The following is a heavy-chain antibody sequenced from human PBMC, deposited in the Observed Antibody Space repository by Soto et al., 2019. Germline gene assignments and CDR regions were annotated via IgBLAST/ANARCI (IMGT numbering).Heavy chain of an antibody. Sequence: QVQLQESGPGLVKPSETLSLTCTVSGGSISRYYWSWIRQPPGKGLEWIGYVYYSGSTNYNPSLKSRVTISVDTSKNQFSLKLSSVTAADTAVYYCARGLDYYDSSTHAFDIWGQGTMVTVSS. CDR3: ARGLDYYDSSTHAFDI. CDR1: GGSISRYY. J-gene: IGHJ3*02. CDR2: VYYSGST. D-gene: IGHD3-22*01. V-gene: IGHV4-59*01.